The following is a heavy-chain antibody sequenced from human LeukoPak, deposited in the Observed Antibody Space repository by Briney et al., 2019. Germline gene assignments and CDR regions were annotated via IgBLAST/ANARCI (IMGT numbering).Heavy chain of an antibody. V-gene: IGHV4-39*05. CDR3: AIIVVVVAATWGPPRDY. J-gene: IGHJ4*02. D-gene: IGHD2-15*01. CDR2: IYYSGST. CDR1: GGSISSSSYY. Sequence: SETPSLTCTVSGGSISSSSYYWGWIRQPPGKGLEWIGSIYYSGSTYYNPSLKSRVTISVDTSKNQFSLKLSSVTAADTAVYYCAIIVVVVAATWGPPRDYWGQGTLVTVSS.